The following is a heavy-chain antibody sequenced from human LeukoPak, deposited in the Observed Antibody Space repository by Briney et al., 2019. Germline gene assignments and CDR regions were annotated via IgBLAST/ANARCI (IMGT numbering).Heavy chain of an antibody. CDR2: INHSGST. V-gene: IGHV4-34*01. D-gene: IGHD6-13*01. Sequence: SDTLSLTCAVYGGPFSGYHWSWIRQPPGKGLEWIGEINHSGSTNYNPSLKSRVTISVDTSKNQFSLKLSSVTGADTAVYYCARLAAAGIHWFDPWGQGTLVTVSS. J-gene: IGHJ5*02. CDR1: GGPFSGYH. CDR3: ARLAAAGIHWFDP.